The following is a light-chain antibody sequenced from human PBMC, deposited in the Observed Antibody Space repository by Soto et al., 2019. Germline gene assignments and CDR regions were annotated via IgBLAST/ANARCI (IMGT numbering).Light chain of an antibody. J-gene: IGKJ1*01. V-gene: IGKV1-39*01. CDR3: QQYNNWPLT. CDR2: AAS. Sequence: DIQMTQSPSSLSASVGDRVTITCRASQGISSYLSWYQQKPGKAPKFLIYAASSLQRGVPSRFSGSGSGTDFTLTISSLQPEDFAVYYCQQYNNWPLTFGQGTKVEIK. CDR1: QGISSY.